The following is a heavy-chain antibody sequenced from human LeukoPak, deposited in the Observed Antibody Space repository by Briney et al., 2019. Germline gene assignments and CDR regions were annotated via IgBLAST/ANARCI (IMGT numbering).Heavy chain of an antibody. CDR2: ISGSGGST. CDR3: AKDYYRSGSYYKEFFQH. J-gene: IGHJ1*01. CDR1: GFTFSSYA. D-gene: IGHD3-10*01. Sequence: GSLRLSCAASGFTFSSYAMSWVRQAPGKGLEWVSGISGSGGSTYYADSVKGRFTISRDNSKNTLYLQMDSLRAEDTAVYYCAKDYYRSGSYYKEFFQHWGQGTLVTVSS. V-gene: IGHV3-23*01.